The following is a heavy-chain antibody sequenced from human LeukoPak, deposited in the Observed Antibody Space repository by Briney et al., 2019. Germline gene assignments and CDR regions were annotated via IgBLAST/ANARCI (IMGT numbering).Heavy chain of an antibody. CDR3: ARDRLGYNFRGLDY. CDR2: IIPILGIA. D-gene: IGHD5-24*01. J-gene: IGHJ4*02. CDR1: GGTFSSYA. V-gene: IGHV1-69*04. Sequence: SVKVSCKASGGTFSSYAISWVRQAPGQGLEWMGRIIPILGIANYAQKFQGRVTVTAGKSTSTAYMELSSLRSEDTAVYYCARDRLGYNFRGLDYWGQGTLVTVSS.